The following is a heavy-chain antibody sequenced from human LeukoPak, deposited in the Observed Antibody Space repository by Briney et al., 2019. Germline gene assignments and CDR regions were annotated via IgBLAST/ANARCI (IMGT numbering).Heavy chain of an antibody. CDR2: ISSSSSYI. J-gene: IGHJ4*02. CDR3: ARTSGSYPYFDY. V-gene: IGHV3-21*01. Sequence: GGSLRLSCAASGFTFSSYSMNWVRQAPGKGLEWVSSISSSSSYIYYADSVKGRFTISRDNAKNSLYLQMNSLRAEDTAVYYCARTSGSYPYFDYWGQGTLVTVSS. D-gene: IGHD1-26*01. CDR1: GFTFSSYS.